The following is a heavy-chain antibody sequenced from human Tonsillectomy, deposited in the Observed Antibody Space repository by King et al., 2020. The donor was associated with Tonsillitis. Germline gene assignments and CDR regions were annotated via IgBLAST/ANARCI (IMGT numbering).Heavy chain of an antibody. Sequence: VQLVESGGGLVKPGGSVRLSCAASGFTFNYAWMSWVRQAPGKGLEWVGRIKSKIDGETTDYAAPVKGRFTISRDDSKNTLYLQMNSLKTEDTALYYCTTYCSSTGFYGWAWFDSWGQGSLVTVSS. CDR1: GFTFNYAW. CDR3: TTYCSSTGFYGWAWFDS. D-gene: IGHD2-2*01. CDR2: IKSKIDGETT. V-gene: IGHV3-15*01. J-gene: IGHJ5*01.